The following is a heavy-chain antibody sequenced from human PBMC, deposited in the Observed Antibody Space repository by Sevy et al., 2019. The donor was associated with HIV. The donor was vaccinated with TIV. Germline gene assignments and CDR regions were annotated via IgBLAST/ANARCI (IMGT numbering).Heavy chain of an antibody. Sequence: GGSLRLSCAASGFTVSSNYMSWVCQAPGKGLEWVSVIYSGGSTYYADSVKGRFTISRDNSKNTLYLQMNSLRAEDTAVYYCARDFYYGSGSYDYWGQGTLVTVSS. V-gene: IGHV3-66*02. J-gene: IGHJ4*02. D-gene: IGHD3-10*01. CDR1: GFTVSSNY. CDR3: ARDFYYGSGSYDY. CDR2: IYSGGST.